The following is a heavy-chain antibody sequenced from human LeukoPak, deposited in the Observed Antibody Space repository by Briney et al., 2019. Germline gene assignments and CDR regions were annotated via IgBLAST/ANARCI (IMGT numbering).Heavy chain of an antibody. CDR1: GGSVINTNW. Sequence: ASGTLSLTCGVSGGSVINTNWWTWVRQLPGKGLEWIGEVHLDGRTNYNPSLESRLTMSVDVSENQVSLKLTSVTAADTAVYYCAREGGFYRPLDYSGQGTLVTVSS. J-gene: IGHJ4*02. CDR2: VHLDGRT. CDR3: AREGGFYRPLDY. V-gene: IGHV4-4*02. D-gene: IGHD3-3*01.